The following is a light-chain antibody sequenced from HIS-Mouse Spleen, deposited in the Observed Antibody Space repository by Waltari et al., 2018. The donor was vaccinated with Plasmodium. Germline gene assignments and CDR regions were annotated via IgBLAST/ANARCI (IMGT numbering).Light chain of an antibody. Sequence: DIQMTQSPSTLSASVGDRVTITGRASQSISSWLAWYQQKPGKAPKLLIYKASSLESVVPSRFSGSGSGTEVTLTISSLQRDDFATYYCQQYNSYSGTFGQGTKLEIK. J-gene: IGKJ2*01. V-gene: IGKV1-5*03. CDR3: QQYNSYSGT. CDR2: KAS. CDR1: QSISSW.